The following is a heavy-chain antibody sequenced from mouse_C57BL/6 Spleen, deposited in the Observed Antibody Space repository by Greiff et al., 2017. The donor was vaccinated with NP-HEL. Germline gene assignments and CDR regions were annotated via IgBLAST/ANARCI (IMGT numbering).Heavy chain of an antibody. CDR2: FYPGSGSI. J-gene: IGHJ4*01. D-gene: IGHD2-4*01. V-gene: IGHV1-62-2*01. Sequence: VQLQQSGAELVKPGASVKLSCKASGYTFTEYTIHWVKQRSGQGLEWIGWFYPGSGSIKYNEKFKDKATLTADKSSSTVYMELSRLTSEDSAVYFCARHEVGGEDDYDAGYAMDYWGQGTSVTVSS. CDR3: ARHEVGGEDDYDAGYAMDY. CDR1: GYTFTEYT.